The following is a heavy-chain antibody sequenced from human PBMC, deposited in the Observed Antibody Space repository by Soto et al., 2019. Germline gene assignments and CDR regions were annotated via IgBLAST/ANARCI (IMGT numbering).Heavy chain of an antibody. J-gene: IGHJ4*02. CDR1: GGSISSGDYY. Sequence: LSLTCTVSGGSISSGDYYWSWIRQPPGKGLEWIGYIYYSGSTYYNPSLKSRVTISVDTSKNQFSLKLSSVTAADTAVYYCARVALPGYYDSSGSYYFDYWGQGTLVTVSS. CDR2: IYYSGST. CDR3: ARVALPGYYDSSGSYYFDY. V-gene: IGHV4-30-4*01. D-gene: IGHD3-22*01.